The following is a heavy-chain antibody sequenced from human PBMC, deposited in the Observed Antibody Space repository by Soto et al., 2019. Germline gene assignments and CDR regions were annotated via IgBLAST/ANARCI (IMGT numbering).Heavy chain of an antibody. CDR1: GTIFSSYT. J-gene: IGHJ6*02. CDR3: ARGLGGRMDD. V-gene: IGHV1-69*08. D-gene: IGHD3-16*01. Sequence: QVQLVQSGAEVKKPGSSVRVSCKASGTIFSSYTISWVRQAPGQGLEWMGRIIPILGETNSAQKFQGRVTLTADKSTNTAYMELNSLRLEDTALYYCARGLGGRMDDRGQGTTVTVSS. CDR2: IIPILGET.